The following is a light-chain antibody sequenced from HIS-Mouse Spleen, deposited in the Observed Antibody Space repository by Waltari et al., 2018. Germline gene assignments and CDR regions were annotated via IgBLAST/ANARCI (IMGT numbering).Light chain of an antibody. Sequence: EIVMTQSPATLSVSPGERATLPCRASQSVSSNLAWYQQKPGQAHRLLIYGASTRATGIPARFSGSRSGTEFTLTISRLQSEDFAVYYCQQYNNWPPTFGQGTKLEIK. CDR2: GAS. CDR3: QQYNNWPPT. V-gene: IGKV3-15*01. J-gene: IGKJ2*01. CDR1: QSVSSN.